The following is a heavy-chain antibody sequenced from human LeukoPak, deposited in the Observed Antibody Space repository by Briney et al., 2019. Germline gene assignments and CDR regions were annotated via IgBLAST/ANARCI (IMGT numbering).Heavy chain of an antibody. J-gene: IGHJ1*01. Sequence: PSETLSLTCTVSGDSIRSYYWNWIRQPPGKGLEWIGYISYSGSSKYSPSLKSRVTMSVDTSKNQFSLKLSSVTAADTAVCYCAKSDGSGSYIASWGQGTLVTVSS. CDR1: GDSIRSYY. V-gene: IGHV4-59*01. D-gene: IGHD3-10*01. CDR2: ISYSGSS. CDR3: AKSDGSGSYIAS.